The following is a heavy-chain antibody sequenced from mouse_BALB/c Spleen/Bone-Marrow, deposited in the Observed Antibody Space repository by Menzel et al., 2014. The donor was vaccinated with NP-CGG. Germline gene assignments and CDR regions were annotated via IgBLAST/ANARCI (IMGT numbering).Heavy chain of an antibody. D-gene: IGHD1-2*01. J-gene: IGHJ4*01. Sequence: EVKLQESGGGLVQPGGSLKLSCAASGFDFSRFWMTWVRQAPGKGLEWIGEINPDSITINYTPSLKDKFIISRDNAKNSLYLQMGKVRSEDTALYYCARLHYYGYVAYWSHGASVTVSS. CDR2: INPDSITI. V-gene: IGHV4-1*02. CDR3: ARLHYYGYVAY. CDR1: GFDFSRFW.